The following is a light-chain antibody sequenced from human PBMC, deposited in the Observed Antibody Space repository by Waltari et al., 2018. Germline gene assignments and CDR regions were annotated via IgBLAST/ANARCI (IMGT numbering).Light chain of an antibody. Sequence: QSALTQPASVSGSPGQSITISCSGASSDIGGSKFVSWYQQPPDKAPKPWIYEVSKRPSGVSERFSGTKSDNTASLTISGLQAEDEGDYYCASYTSVSTLVVFGGGTKLTVL. V-gene: IGLV2-14*01. J-gene: IGLJ2*01. CDR1: SSDIGGSKF. CDR2: EVS. CDR3: ASYTSVSTLVV.